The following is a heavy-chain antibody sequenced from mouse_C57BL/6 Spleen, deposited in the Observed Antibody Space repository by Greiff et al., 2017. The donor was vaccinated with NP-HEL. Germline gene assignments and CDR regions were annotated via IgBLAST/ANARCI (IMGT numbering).Heavy chain of an antibody. CDR1: GYTFTSYW. J-gene: IGHJ2*01. D-gene: IGHD1-1*01. CDR3: ARYYYGSSYYFDY. V-gene: IGHV1-59*01. Sequence: QVQLQQPGAELVRPGTSVKLSCKASGYTFTSYWMHWVKQRPGQGLEWIGVIDPSDSYTNYNQKFKGKATLTVDTSSSTAYMQLSSLTSEDSAVYYCARYYYGSSYYFDYWGQGTTLTVSS. CDR2: IDPSDSYT.